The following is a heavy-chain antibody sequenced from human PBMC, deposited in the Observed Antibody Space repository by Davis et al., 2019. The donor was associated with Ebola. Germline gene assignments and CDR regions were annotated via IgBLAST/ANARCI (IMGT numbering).Heavy chain of an antibody. Sequence: GESLKISCAASGFTFSSYAMHWVRQAPGKGLEWVALISYEGSNKYYADSVKGRFTISRDNSKNTLYLQMNSLRAEDTAVYYCARVSAIDPFPSKWYFDLWGRGTLVTVSS. CDR1: GFTFSSYA. J-gene: IGHJ2*01. CDR2: ISYEGSNK. V-gene: IGHV3-30*14. CDR3: ARVSAIDPFPSKWYFDL. D-gene: IGHD2-2*02.